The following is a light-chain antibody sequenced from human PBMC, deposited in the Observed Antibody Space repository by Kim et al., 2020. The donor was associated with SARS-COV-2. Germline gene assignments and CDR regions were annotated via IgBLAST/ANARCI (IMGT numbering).Light chain of an antibody. CDR3: QHYNNYPLN. V-gene: IGKV1-5*01. CDR2: DAS. Sequence: DIQMTQSPSTLSASVGDRVTITCRTSQSISTWLAWYQQKPGKAPKLLIYDASSLESGVPSRFSGSGSGTEFTLTISSLQPDDFATYYCQHYNNYPLNFGVGTKVDIK. CDR1: QSISTW. J-gene: IGKJ3*01.